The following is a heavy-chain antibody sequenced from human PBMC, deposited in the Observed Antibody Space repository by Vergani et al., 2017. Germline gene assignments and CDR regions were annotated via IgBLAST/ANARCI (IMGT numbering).Heavy chain of an antibody. CDR2: IYPDDSDA. V-gene: IGHV5-51*01. Sequence: EVQLVQSGAEVTKPGESLKISCQGSGYTFSNYWIGWVRQTPGKGLEWMGTIYPDDSDARYSPSFQGQVTISADKSSNTAYLQWSSLKASDSAMYHCVRCRSVSRSWVADYWGQGTLVSVSS. CDR1: GYTFSNYW. J-gene: IGHJ4*02. CDR3: VRCRSVSRSWVADY. D-gene: IGHD6-13*01.